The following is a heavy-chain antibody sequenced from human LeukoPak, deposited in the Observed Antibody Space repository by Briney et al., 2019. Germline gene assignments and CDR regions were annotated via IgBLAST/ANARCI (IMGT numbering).Heavy chain of an antibody. CDR1: GFTFSDAW. CDR2: IKSKIDGGTT. J-gene: IGHJ4*02. CDR3: ATDPTTVINPLPLEY. V-gene: IGHV3-15*01. Sequence: PGGSLRLSCAASGFTFSDAWMSWVRQAPGKGLEWVGRIKSKIDGGTTDYAAPVKGRFTISRDDSKNTLYLHMNSLKTEDTAVYYCATDPTTVINPLPLEYWGQGTLVTVSS. D-gene: IGHD4-23*01.